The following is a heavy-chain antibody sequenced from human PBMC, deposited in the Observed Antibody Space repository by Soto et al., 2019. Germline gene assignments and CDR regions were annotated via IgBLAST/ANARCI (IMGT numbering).Heavy chain of an antibody. V-gene: IGHV1-69*01. CDR3: AEVWNYYGSGSPLDC. Sequence: QVQLVQSGAEVKKPGSSVKVSCKASGGTFSSYAISWVRQAPGQGLEWMGGIIPIFGTANYAQKFQGRVTNTADESTSIAYMELSSLGSEDPAGYYCAEVWNYYGSGSPLDCWGQGTLVTVSS. D-gene: IGHD3-10*01. CDR1: GGTFSSYA. J-gene: IGHJ4*02. CDR2: IIPIFGTA.